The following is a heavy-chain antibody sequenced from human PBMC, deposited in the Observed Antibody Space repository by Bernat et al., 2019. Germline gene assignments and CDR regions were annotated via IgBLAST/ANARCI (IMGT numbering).Heavy chain of an antibody. CDR1: GGSISSYY. Sequence: QVQLQESGPGLVKPSETLSLTCTVSGGSISSYYWSWIRQPPGKGLEWIGDIYYSGSTNYNPSLKSRVTISVDTSKNQFSLKLGSVTAADPAVYYCATRDPDYYDSSGYYPFQHWGQGTLVTVSS. V-gene: IGHV4-59*08. J-gene: IGHJ1*01. D-gene: IGHD3-22*01. CDR2: IYYSGST. CDR3: ATRDPDYYDSSGYYPFQH.